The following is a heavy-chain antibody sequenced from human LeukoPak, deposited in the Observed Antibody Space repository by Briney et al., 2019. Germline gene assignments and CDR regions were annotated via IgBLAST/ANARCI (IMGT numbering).Heavy chain of an antibody. CDR2: INHSGGT. V-gene: IGHV4-34*01. J-gene: IGHJ4*02. D-gene: IGHD6-13*01. CDR1: GGSISSYY. CDR3: ARGDIAAGGAPFDY. Sequence: SETLSLTCTVSGGSISSYYWSWIRQPPGKGLEWIGEINHSGGTSYSASLKSRVTISVDTSKNQFSLKLNSVTAADTAVYYCARGDIAAGGAPFDYWGQGTLATVSS.